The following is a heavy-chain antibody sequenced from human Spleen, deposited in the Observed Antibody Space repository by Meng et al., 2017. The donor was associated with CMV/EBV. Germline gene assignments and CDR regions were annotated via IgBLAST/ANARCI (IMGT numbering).Heavy chain of an antibody. D-gene: IGHD6-19*01. CDR1: GFTFSNYW. CDR2: IKQDGSER. J-gene: IGHJ4*02. Sequence: GESLKISCAASGFTFSNYWMSWVRQAPGKGLEWVANIKQDGSERYYVDSVKGRFTISRDNTRNSRYLQMNSMRAEDTAVYYCGTSAMGQWLAQVDYWGQGTLVTVSS. CDR3: GTSAMGQWLAQVDY. V-gene: IGHV3-7*01.